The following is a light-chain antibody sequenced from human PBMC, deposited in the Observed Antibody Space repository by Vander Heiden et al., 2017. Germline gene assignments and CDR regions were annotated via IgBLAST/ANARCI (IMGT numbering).Light chain of an antibody. CDR3: QQDDNYPLS. V-gene: IGKV1-5*01. CDR2: DAS. J-gene: IGKJ4*01. CDR1: QIISSW. Sequence: QMTHSPSTLSASVGDRVIVTCRASQIISSWLAWYQQKPGQAPKLLIFDASNLESGVPSRFSGSGSGTRFTLTISDLQPDDFATYYCQQDDNYPLSFG.